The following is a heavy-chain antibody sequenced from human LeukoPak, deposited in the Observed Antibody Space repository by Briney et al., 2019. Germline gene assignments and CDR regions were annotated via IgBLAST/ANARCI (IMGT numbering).Heavy chain of an antibody. CDR3: AKQRASYGYVFDY. D-gene: IGHD5-18*01. CDR1: GFTFSSHW. J-gene: IGHJ4*02. V-gene: IGHV3-74*01. CDR2: INTDGIGT. Sequence: GGSLRLSCAASGFTFSSHWMHWVRQAPGKGLVWVSRINTDGIGTTYADSVKGRFTISRDNFKNTLFLQMNSLRAEDTATYYCAKQRASYGYVFDYWGQGTLVTVSS.